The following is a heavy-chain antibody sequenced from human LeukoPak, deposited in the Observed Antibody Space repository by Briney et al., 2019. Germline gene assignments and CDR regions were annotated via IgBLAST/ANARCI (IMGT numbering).Heavy chain of an antibody. CDR2: IYYSGST. D-gene: IGHD3-3*01. V-gene: IGHV4-59*01. J-gene: IGHJ6*02. CDR1: GGSISNYY. Sequence: SETLSLTCTVSGGSISNYYWSWIRQPPGKGLEWIGYIYYSGSTNYNPSLKSRVTISVDTSKNQFSLKLSSVTAADTAVYYCARSYYDFWSGYYSEYYYGMDVWGQGTTVTVSS. CDR3: ARSYYDFWSGYYSEYYYGMDV.